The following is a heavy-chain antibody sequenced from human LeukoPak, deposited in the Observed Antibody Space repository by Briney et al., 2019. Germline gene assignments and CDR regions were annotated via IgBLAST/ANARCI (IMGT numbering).Heavy chain of an antibody. Sequence: SETLSLTCAVSGGSMSHYYWSWIRQPPGKGLEWIGYIYFSGSTNYNPSLKSRVTISIDASKSQFSLKLSSVTAADTAVYYCTNTNYENFDYWGQGTPVTVSS. CDR3: TNTNYENFDY. V-gene: IGHV4-59*08. J-gene: IGHJ4*02. CDR2: IYFSGST. CDR1: GGSMSHYY. D-gene: IGHD4-11*01.